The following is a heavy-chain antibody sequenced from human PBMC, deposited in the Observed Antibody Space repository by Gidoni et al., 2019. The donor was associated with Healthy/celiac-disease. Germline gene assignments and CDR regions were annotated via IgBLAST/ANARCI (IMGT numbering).Heavy chain of an antibody. D-gene: IGHD1-26*01. CDR2: IYYSGST. Sequence: QLQLQESGPGLVKPSETLSLTCTVSGGSISSSSYYWGWIRQPPGKGLEWIGSIYYSGSTYYNPSLKSRVTISVDTSKNQFSLKLSSVTAADTAVYYCARQLSATGEEWELPAYFDYWGQGTLVTVSS. J-gene: IGHJ4*02. V-gene: IGHV4-39*01. CDR1: GGSISSSSYY. CDR3: ARQLSATGEEWELPAYFDY.